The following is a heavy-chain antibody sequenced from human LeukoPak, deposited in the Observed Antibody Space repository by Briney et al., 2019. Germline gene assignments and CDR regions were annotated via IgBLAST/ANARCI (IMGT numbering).Heavy chain of an antibody. CDR2: IFDNGTT. CDR1: GVSIRSSNYF. Sequence: PSETLSLTCTVSGVSIRSSNYFWGWIRQPPGKGLEWIGTIFDNGTTYYRQSLKARVTISVDTSKNQFSLNLRSLTATDTAVYYCAYTRSYDLFEFWGQGTLVTVSP. J-gene: IGHJ4*02. D-gene: IGHD1-26*01. CDR3: AYTRSYDLFEF. V-gene: IGHV4-39*01.